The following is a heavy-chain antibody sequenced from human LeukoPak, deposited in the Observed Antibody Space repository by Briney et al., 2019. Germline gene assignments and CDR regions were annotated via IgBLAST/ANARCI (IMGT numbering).Heavy chain of an antibody. V-gene: IGHV1-3*01. CDR2: INAGNGNT. CDR1: GYTFTSYA. CDR3: AREGGSSSWYYFDY. D-gene: IGHD6-13*01. Sequence: ASVTVSCTASGYTFTSYAMHWVRQAPGQRLEWMGWINAGNGNTKYSQKFQGRVTITRDTSASTAYMELSSLRSEDTAVYYCAREGGSSSWYYFDYWGQGTLVTVSS. J-gene: IGHJ4*02.